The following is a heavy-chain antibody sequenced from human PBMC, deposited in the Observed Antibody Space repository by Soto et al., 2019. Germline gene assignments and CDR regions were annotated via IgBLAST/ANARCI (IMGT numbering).Heavy chain of an antibody. D-gene: IGHD2-2*02. CDR3: AREYTAWPLAYGLDV. CDR2: IGSRSDI. V-gene: IGHV3-21*01. Sequence: GGSLRLSCVGSGFTFSNYSINWVRQAPGKGLEWVPSIGSRSDIYYADSVKGRFTISRDNAENSVSLQMNSLRAEDTAVYYCAREYTAWPLAYGLDVWGQGTTVTVSS. CDR1: GFTFSNYS. J-gene: IGHJ6*02.